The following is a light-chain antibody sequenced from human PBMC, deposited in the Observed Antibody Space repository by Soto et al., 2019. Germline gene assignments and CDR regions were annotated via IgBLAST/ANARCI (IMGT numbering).Light chain of an antibody. CDR2: DVS. J-gene: IGLJ1*01. V-gene: IGLV2-14*01. CDR1: SGDIGASNY. Sequence: QSALTQPASVSGSPGQSITISCTGTSGDIGASNYVSWYQQFPDKAPKLIIYDVSDRPSGVSTRFSGSKSGNTAALTSSGLQPEDEDDYYCTSYSTYSGVFGTGTKLTVL. CDR3: TSYSTYSGV.